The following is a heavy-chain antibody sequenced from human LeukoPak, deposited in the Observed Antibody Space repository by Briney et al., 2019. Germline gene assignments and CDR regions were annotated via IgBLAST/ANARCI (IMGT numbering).Heavy chain of an antibody. J-gene: IGHJ6*02. V-gene: IGHV4-59*01. D-gene: IGHD4-17*01. CDR1: GGSISHYY. CDR3: AREDPQTTVPEGMDV. Sequence: SETLSLTCTVSGGSISHYYWSWIRQSPGKGLEWIGYIYYSGTTNYNPSLKSRVTISVATSRNQFSLQLRSVTAADTAVYYCAREDPQTTVPEGMDVWGQGTTVIVSS. CDR2: IYYSGTT.